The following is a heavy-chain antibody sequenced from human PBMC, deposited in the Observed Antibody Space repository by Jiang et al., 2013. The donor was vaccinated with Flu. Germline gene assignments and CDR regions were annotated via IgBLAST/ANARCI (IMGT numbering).Heavy chain of an antibody. V-gene: IGHV1-69*04. Sequence: QGLEWMGRIIPILGIANYAQKFQGRVTITADKSTSTAYMELSSLRSEDTAVYYCAREPRGSGYNYWGQGTLVTVSS. CDR2: IIPILGIA. D-gene: IGHD5-12*01. CDR3: AREPRGSGYNY. J-gene: IGHJ4*02.